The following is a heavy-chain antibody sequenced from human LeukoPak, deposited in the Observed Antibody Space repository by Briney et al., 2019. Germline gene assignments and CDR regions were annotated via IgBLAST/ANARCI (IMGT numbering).Heavy chain of an antibody. V-gene: IGHV3-30*04. CDR1: GFTFSSNA. J-gene: IGHJ4*02. D-gene: IGHD3-16*02. CDR3: AREDRGRMITFGGIIVPPLDY. Sequence: PGGSLRLSCAASGFTFSSNAMHWVRQTPGKGLEWVAAISHDGSKKYYADSVKGRFTISRDNSKNTLSLQMYSLRAEDTAVYLCAREDRGRMITFGGIIVPPLDYWGQGTLVTVSS. CDR2: ISHDGSKK.